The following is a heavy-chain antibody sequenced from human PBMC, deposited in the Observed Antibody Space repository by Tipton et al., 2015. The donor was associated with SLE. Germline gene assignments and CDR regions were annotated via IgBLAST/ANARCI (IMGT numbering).Heavy chain of an antibody. V-gene: IGHV4-61*05. CDR2: IYYSGST. CDR3: ARGRELS. D-gene: IGHD1-7*01. CDR1: GGSISSSSYY. J-gene: IGHJ4*02. Sequence: TLSLTCTVSGGSISSSSYYWGWIRQPPGKGLEWIGYIYYSGSTNYNPSLKSRVTISVDTSKNQFSLKLSSVTAADTAVYYCARGRELSWGQGTLVTVSS.